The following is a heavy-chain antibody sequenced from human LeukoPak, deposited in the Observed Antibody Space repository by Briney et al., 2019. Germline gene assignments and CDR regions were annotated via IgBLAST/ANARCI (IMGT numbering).Heavy chain of an antibody. Sequence: SETLSLTCAVYGGSFSGYFWSWLRQTPGKGREWLGEIDRSGGTNYNPSLKSRVTISVDMSKNQFSLKMNSVTAADTAVYFCAWGGSSGWYRHFDLWGRGTLVTVSS. CDR3: AWGGSSGWYRHFDL. J-gene: IGHJ2*01. V-gene: IGHV4-34*01. CDR2: IDRSGGT. CDR1: GGSFSGYF. D-gene: IGHD6-19*01.